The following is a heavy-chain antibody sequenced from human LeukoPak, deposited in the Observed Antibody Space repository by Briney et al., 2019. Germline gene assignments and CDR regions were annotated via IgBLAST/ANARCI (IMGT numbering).Heavy chain of an antibody. CDR1: GFTFGNYA. CDR3: AKGTSSSRPYYFDY. J-gene: IGHJ4*02. D-gene: IGHD6-6*01. Sequence: GGSLRLSCAASGFTFGNYAMSWVRQAPGKGLEWVSAITASGGDTFHADSVKGRFTISRDNSKSTLYLQMTSLRAEDTATYYCAKGTSSSRPYYFDYWGQGALVAVSS. CDR2: ITASGGDT. V-gene: IGHV3-23*01.